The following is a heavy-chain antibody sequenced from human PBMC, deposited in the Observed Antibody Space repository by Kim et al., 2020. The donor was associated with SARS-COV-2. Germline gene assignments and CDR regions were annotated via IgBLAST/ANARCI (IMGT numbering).Heavy chain of an antibody. D-gene: IGHD2-15*01. CDR2: GST. CDR3: VVVVVAAGY. Sequence: GSTSSATSVKGRFTISRDNSKTTLYLQMNSLRAEDTAVYYCVVVVVAAGYWGQGTLVTVSS. J-gene: IGHJ4*02. V-gene: IGHV3-23*01.